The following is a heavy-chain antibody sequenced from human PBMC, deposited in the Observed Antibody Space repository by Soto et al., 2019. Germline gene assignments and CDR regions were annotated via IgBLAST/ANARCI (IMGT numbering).Heavy chain of an antibody. V-gene: IGHV3-11*01. CDR3: GRPGNSLDV. D-gene: IGHD4-4*01. CDR2: ISSGDNTI. J-gene: IGHJ4*02. Sequence: QVQLVESGGGLVKPGGSLRLSCAASGFTFSDYYMSWVRQAPGKGLEWVSYISSGDNTIYYADSVKGRFTVSRDDANNSLYLQMNSLRAEDTGVYYCGRPGNSLDVWGQGTLVTVS. CDR1: GFTFSDYY.